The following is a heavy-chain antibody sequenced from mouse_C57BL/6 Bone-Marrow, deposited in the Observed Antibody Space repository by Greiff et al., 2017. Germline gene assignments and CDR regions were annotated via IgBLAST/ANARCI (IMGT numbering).Heavy chain of an antibody. CDR2: FHPNSGST. CDR1: GYTFTSYS. CDR3: AREGCYYAMDY. V-gene: IGHV1-64*01. Sequence: VQLQEPGAELVKPGASVKLSCKASGYTFTSYSMPWMKQSPGQSLEWIGIFHPNSGSTNYNEKFKSKATLTVEKSSSTAYMQLSSLTSEDSAVYYCAREGCYYAMDYWGQGTSVTVSS. J-gene: IGHJ4*01.